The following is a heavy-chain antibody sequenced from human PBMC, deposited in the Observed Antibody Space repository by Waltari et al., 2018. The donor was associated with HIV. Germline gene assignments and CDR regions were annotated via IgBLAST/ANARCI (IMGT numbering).Heavy chain of an antibody. D-gene: IGHD2-2*01. V-gene: IGHV4-34*01. CDR2: INNSGST. CDR3: ARRSCSSTSCYARARGGMDV. J-gene: IGHJ6*02. Sequence: QVQLQQWGAGLLKPSETLSLTCAVYGGSFSGYYWSWIRQPPGKGLGWVGEINNSGSTNYNPSLKSRVTISVDTSKNQFSLKLSSVTAADTAVYYCARRSCSSTSCYARARGGMDVWGQGTTVTVSS. CDR1: GGSFSGYY.